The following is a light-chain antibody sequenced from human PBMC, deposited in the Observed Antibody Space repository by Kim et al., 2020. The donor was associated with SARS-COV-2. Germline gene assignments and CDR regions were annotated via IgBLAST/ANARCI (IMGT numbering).Light chain of an antibody. Sequence: LSPGERATLSCRASQGVSTYLAWFQQKFGQAPRLLIYDASKRATGIPARFSGSGSGTDFTLTISSLEPEDFAVYYCQQRSDWRTFGQGTRVEIK. CDR3: QQRSDWRT. V-gene: IGKV3-11*01. CDR1: QGVSTY. CDR2: DAS. J-gene: IGKJ1*01.